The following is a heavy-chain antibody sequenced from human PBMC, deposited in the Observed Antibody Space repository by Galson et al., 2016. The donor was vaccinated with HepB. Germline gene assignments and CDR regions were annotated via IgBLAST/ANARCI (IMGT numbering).Heavy chain of an antibody. CDR2: ISYSGIT. Sequence: ETLSLTCAVSGGSINSNNYYWGWIRQPPGKGLEWIGSISYSGITYYNPSLKSRVTISVDTSKNLFSLRLSSVTAADTAVYYCARHEWYTSGWHAFDIWGHGTTVTVSS. D-gene: IGHD6-19*01. V-gene: IGHV4-39*01. CDR3: ARHEWYTSGWHAFDI. J-gene: IGHJ3*02. CDR1: GGSINSNNYY.